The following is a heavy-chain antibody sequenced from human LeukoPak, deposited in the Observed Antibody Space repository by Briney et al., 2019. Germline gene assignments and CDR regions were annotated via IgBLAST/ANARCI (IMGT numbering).Heavy chain of an antibody. CDR2: IYYSGST. CDR3: ARSGTRRDGYNYFGY. D-gene: IGHD5-24*01. CDR1: GGSISSYN. V-gene: IGHV4-59*01. Sequence: SETLSLTCTVSGGSISSYNWSWIRQPPGKGLEWIGYIYYSGSTNYNPSLKSRVTISVDTSKNQFSLKLSSVTAADTAVYYCARSGTRRDGYNYFGYWGQGTLVTVSS. J-gene: IGHJ4*02.